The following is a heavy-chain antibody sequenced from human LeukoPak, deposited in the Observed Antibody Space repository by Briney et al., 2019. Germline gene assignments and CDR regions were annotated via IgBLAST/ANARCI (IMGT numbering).Heavy chain of an antibody. J-gene: IGHJ5*02. D-gene: IGHD5-18*01. CDR2: IYHSGST. V-gene: IGHV4-4*02. CDR1: GGSISSSNW. Sequence: PSGTLSLTCAVSGGSISSSNWWSWVRQPPGKGLEWIGEIYHSGSTTYNPSLKSRVTISVDKSKNQFSLKLSSVTAADTAVYYWARDGVQLFGIGRDWFDPWGQGTLVTVSS. CDR3: ARDGVQLFGIGRDWFDP.